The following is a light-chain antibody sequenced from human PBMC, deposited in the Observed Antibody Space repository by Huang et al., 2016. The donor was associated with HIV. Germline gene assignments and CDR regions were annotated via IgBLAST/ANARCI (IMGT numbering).Light chain of an antibody. CDR2: DAA. CDR1: QDINNY. V-gene: IGKV1-33*01. J-gene: IGKJ5*01. CDR3: QQYDNFLPIT. Sequence: DIQMTQSPSSLTASVGDRVTITCQASQDINNYLNWYQQKPGKAPKLLIYDAANLETGVPSRCSGSGSGKHFTFTISRLQPEDIATCYCQQYDNFLPITFGQGTRLEMK.